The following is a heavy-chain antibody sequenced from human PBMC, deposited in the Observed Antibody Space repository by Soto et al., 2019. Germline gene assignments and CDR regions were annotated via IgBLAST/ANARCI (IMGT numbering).Heavy chain of an antibody. CDR2: ISAYNGNT. V-gene: IGHV1-18*01. Sequence: ASVKVSCKASGYTFSSYGISWVRQAPGQGLEWMGWISAYNGNTNYAQKLQGRVTMTTDTSTSTADMALRSLRSEVTAVYYCARAISSSWYAAFEIRGQGTMVTVSS. J-gene: IGHJ3*02. CDR3: ARAISSSWYAAFEI. D-gene: IGHD6-13*01. CDR1: GYTFSSYG.